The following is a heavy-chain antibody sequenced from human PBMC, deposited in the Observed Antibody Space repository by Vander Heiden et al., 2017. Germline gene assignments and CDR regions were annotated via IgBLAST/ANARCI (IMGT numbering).Heavy chain of an antibody. CDR2: IWYDGSNK. J-gene: IGHJ6*02. V-gene: IGHV3-33*01. CDR1: GFTFSSYG. Sequence: QVQLVESGGGVVQPGRSLRLSCAASGFTFSSYGMHWVRQAPGKGLEWVAVIWYDGSNKYYADSVKGRFTISRDNSKNTLYLQMNSLRAEDTAVYYCARGGCSSTSCYWGGMDVWGQGTTVTVSS. CDR3: ARGGCSSTSCYWGGMDV. D-gene: IGHD2-2*01.